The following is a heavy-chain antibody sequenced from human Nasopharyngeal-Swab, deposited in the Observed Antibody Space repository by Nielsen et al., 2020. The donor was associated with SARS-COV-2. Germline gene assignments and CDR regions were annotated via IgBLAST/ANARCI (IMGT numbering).Heavy chain of an antibody. CDR1: GYSFTSYW. V-gene: IGHV5-51*01. Sequence: GESLKISCKGSGYSFTSYWIGWVRQMPGKGLEWMGIIYPGDSYTNYSPSFQGHVTISADKSISTAYLQWSSLKASDTAMYYCARTYMTTITTYYFDYWGQGTLVTVSS. D-gene: IGHD4-11*01. CDR2: IYPGDSYT. CDR3: ARTYMTTITTYYFDY. J-gene: IGHJ4*02.